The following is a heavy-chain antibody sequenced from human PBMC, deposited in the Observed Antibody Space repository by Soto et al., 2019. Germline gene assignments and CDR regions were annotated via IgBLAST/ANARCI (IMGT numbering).Heavy chain of an antibody. CDR2: ISYDGSNK. Sequence: AGGSLRLSCAASGFTFSSYGMHWVRQAPGKGLEWVAVISYDGSNKYYADSVKGRFTISRDNSKNTLYLQMNSLRAEDTAVYYCAKDLKLWFGELLPDYWGQGTLVTVSS. CDR1: GFTFSSYG. J-gene: IGHJ4*02. CDR3: AKDLKLWFGELLPDY. D-gene: IGHD3-10*01. V-gene: IGHV3-30*18.